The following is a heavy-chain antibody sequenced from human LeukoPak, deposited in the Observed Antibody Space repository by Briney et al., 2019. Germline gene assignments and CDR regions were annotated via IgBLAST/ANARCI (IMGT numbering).Heavy chain of an antibody. CDR1: GGSISSSSYY. CDR3: ARHGEQQLVRTLFDY. V-gene: IGHV4-39*01. Sequence: SETLSLTCTVSGGSISSSSYYWGWIRQPPGKGLEWIGSIYYSGSTYYNPFLKSRVTISVDTSKNQFSLKLSSVTAADTAVYYCARHGEQQLVRTLFDYWGQGTLVTVSS. CDR2: IYYSGST. J-gene: IGHJ4*02. D-gene: IGHD6-13*01.